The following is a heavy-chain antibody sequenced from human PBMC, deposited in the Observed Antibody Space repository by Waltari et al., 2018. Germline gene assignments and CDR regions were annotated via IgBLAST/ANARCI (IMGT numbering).Heavy chain of an antibody. CDR2: IYHSGST. Sequence: QLQLQESGSGLVKPSQTLSLTCAVSGGSISSGGYAWSWIRQRTGKGLEWIGYIYHSGSTYYNPSLKSRVTISVDRSKNQFSLKLSSVTAADTAVYYCASYYDSSGYLGAYFDYWGQGTLVTVSS. CDR1: GGSISSGGYA. D-gene: IGHD3-22*01. V-gene: IGHV4-30-2*01. J-gene: IGHJ4*02. CDR3: ASYYDSSGYLGAYFDY.